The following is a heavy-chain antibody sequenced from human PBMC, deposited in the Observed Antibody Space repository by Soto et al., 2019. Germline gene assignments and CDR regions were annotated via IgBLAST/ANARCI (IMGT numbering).Heavy chain of an antibody. CDR2: ISSSSSYI. J-gene: IGHJ3*02. CDR1: GFTFSTYS. Sequence: EVQLVESGGGLVKPGGSLRLSCAASGFTFSTYSMNWVRQAPGKGLEWVSSISSSSSYIYYAYSVKWRFTIPRENAKNVLYQQMNSLESVVTSVYYIASDRRADLKAFDIWGQVTIVTGSS. CDR3: ASDRRADLKAFDI. V-gene: IGHV3-21*01.